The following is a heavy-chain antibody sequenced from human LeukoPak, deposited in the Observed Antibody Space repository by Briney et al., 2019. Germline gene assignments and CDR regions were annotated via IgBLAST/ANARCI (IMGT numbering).Heavy chain of an antibody. CDR3: ARGVYSPDY. Sequence: SETLSHTCTVSGGSISSDYWSWIRLPPGKGLEWIGYIYYSGRTYYNPSLKSRITISVDTSKNQFSLKLSSVTAADTAVYYCARGVYSPDYWGQGTLVSVSS. J-gene: IGHJ4*02. V-gene: IGHV4-59*01. CDR1: GGSISSDY. CDR2: IYYSGRT. D-gene: IGHD4-11*01.